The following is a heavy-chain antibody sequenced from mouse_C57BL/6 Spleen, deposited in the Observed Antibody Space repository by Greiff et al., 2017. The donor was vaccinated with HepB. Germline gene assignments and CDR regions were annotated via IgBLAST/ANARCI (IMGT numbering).Heavy chain of an antibody. V-gene: IGHV1-18*01. CDR2: INPNNGGT. D-gene: IGHD4-1*02. J-gene: IGHJ1*03. CDR1: GYTFTDYN. Sequence: EVQLQQSGPELVKPGASVKIPCKASGYTFTDYNMDWVKQSHGKSLEWIGDINPNNGGTIYNQKFKGKATLTVDKSSSTAYMELRSLTSEDTAVYYCARTSTGYWYFDVLGTGTTVTVSS. CDR3: ARTSTGYWYFDV.